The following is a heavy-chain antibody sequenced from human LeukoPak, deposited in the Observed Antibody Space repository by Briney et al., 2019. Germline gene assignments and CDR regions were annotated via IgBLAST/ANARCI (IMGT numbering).Heavy chain of an antibody. CDR3: AKIDSPRVGWRAPFDH. CDR2: IGGTGRET. V-gene: IGHV3-23*01. CDR1: GFTFGGSA. J-gene: IGHJ4*02. Sequence: GGSLRLSCEASGFTFGGSAMSWVRQAPGKGLEWISDIGGTGRETYYADSVKGPFTLSRDNSKNTLYLLFTRLGAEDTAVYCCAKIDSPRVGWRAPFDHWGQGTLVTVCS. D-gene: IGHD6-19*01.